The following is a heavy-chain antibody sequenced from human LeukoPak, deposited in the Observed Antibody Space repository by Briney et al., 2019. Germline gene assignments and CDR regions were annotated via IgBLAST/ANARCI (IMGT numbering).Heavy chain of an antibody. CDR3: ARRAPSAGYFDL. V-gene: IGHV4-31*03. J-gene: IGHJ2*01. CDR1: GASISSGGYY. Sequence: SETLSLTCTVSGASISSGGYYWSWIRQHPGKGLEWIGYIYYSGSTYYNPSLQSRVTISMDTSKNQFSLNLSSVTAADTAVYYCARRAPSAGYFDLWGRGTLVTVSS. CDR2: IYYSGST.